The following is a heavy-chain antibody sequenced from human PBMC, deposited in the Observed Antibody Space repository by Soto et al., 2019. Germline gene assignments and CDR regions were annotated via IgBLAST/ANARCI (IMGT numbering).Heavy chain of an antibody. CDR3: ARDRITMVRGVIIPNWFDP. D-gene: IGHD3-10*01. V-gene: IGHV1-3*01. Sequence: QVQLVQSGAEVKKPGASVKVSCKASGYTFTSYAMHWVRQAPGQRLEWMGWINAGNGNTKYSQKFQGRVTITRDTSESTAYMELRSLRSEDTAVYYWARDRITMVRGVIIPNWFDPWGQGTLVTVSS. CDR2: INAGNGNT. CDR1: GYTFTSYA. J-gene: IGHJ5*02.